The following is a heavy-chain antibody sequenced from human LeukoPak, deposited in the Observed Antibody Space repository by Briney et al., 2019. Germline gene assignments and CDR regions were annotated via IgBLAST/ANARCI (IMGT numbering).Heavy chain of an antibody. CDR1: GFTFTRSA. D-gene: IGHD6-19*01. J-gene: IGHJ4*02. Sequence: QSGGSLRLSCAASGFTFTRSAMGWVRQAPGKGLEWVSCITNSGGGTYYADSVKGRFTISRDNSKNTLYLQMHSLRAEDTAVYYCAKDLWTDSSGWNYFDYWGQGTLVTVSS. V-gene: IGHV3-23*01. CDR3: AKDLWTDSSGWNYFDY. CDR2: ITNSGGGT.